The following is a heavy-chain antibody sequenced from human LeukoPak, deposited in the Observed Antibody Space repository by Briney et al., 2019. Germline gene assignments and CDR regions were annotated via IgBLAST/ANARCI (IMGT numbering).Heavy chain of an antibody. CDR3: AKDQDCTSGICYTFFDY. CDR2: IHYDGSSV. Sequence: PGGSLRLSCAASGFIFSSFGMHWVRQAPGKGLEWASFIHYDGSSVHYADSVKGRFAISRDNSKNTMYLQMNSLRAEDTAVYYCAKDQDCTSGICYTFFDYWGQGTLVTVSS. J-gene: IGHJ4*02. V-gene: IGHV3-30*02. D-gene: IGHD2-8*01. CDR1: GFIFSSFG.